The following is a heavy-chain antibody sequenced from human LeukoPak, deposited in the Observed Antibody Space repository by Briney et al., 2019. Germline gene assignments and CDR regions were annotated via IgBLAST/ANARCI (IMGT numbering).Heavy chain of an antibody. V-gene: IGHV4-59*01. D-gene: IGHD1-7*01. CDR2: IYYSGST. Sequence: SETLSLTCTVSGGSISSYYWSWIRQPPGKGLEWIGYIYYSGSTNYNPSLKSRVTISVDTSKNRFSLKLSSVTAADTAVYYCARSITGTSFDYWGQGTLVTVSS. J-gene: IGHJ4*02. CDR1: GGSISSYY. CDR3: ARSITGTSFDY.